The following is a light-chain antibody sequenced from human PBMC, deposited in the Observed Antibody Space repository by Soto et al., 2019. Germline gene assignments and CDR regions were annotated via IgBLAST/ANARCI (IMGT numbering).Light chain of an antibody. J-gene: IGKJ1*01. V-gene: IGKV3-20*01. Sequence: VMTQSPDTLSVSPGESVSLSCRASQRVSTSYLAWYQQKPGQAPRLLIYAASSRAIGIPDRSSGSGFGTEFTLTIRRLEPEDVAVYYCQQYGSSGTFGQGTKVDIK. CDR2: AAS. CDR1: QRVSTSY. CDR3: QQYGSSGT.